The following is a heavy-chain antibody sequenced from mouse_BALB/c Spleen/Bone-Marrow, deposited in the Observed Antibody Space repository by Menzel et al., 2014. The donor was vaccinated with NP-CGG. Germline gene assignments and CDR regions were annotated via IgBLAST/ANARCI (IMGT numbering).Heavy chain of an antibody. J-gene: IGHJ4*01. CDR1: CYSFTGYT. Sequence: EVQLQQSGPELVKGASMKISCKASCYSFTGYTMNWVKQSHGKNLEWIGLINPYNGGTSYNQKFKGKATLTVDKSSSTAYMELLSLTSEDSAVYYCARDRYDAMDYWGQGTSVTVSS. V-gene: IGHV1-18*01. CDR2: INPYNGGT. CDR3: ARDRYDAMDY. D-gene: IGHD2-14*01.